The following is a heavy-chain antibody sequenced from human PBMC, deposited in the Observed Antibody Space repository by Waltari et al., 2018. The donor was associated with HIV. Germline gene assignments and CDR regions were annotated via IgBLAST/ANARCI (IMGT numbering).Heavy chain of an antibody. CDR2: IYWNDDK. CDR3: AHRPIFGYFEY. V-gene: IGHV2-5*01. J-gene: IGHJ4*02. CDR1: GFPRSTSGVG. Sequence: QITLKESGPTRVKPTQTLTLTCTVSGFPRSTSGVGVGWIRQPPGKALEWLALIYWNDDKRYSPSLRSRLTITKDTSKNQVVLTMTNMDPVDRATYYCAHRPIFGYFEYWGQGTLVTVSS. D-gene: IGHD3-3*01.